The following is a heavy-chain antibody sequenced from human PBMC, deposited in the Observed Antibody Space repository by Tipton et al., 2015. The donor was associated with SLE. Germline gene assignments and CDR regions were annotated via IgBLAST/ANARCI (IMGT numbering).Heavy chain of an antibody. CDR3: ALGGSSIDY. CDR1: GDSISSGFYY. CDR2: ISSTGST. D-gene: IGHD6-6*01. Sequence: LRLSCTVSGDSISSGFYYWNWLRQSAGGGLEWIRRISSTGSTNYNPPLTSRVTISVDTSKNQFSLNLTSVTAADTAVYYCALGGSSIDYWGQGTLVTVSS. V-gene: IGHV4-61*02. J-gene: IGHJ4*02.